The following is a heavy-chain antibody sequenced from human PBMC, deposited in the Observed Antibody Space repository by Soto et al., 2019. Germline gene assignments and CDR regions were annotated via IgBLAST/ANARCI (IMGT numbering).Heavy chain of an antibody. CDR2: ISGRGGTT. CDR3: AKGFPVSTLFDSFEV. CDR1: GFTFSSFA. V-gene: IGHV3-23*01. D-gene: IGHD3-9*01. J-gene: IGHJ3*01. Sequence: QLLESGGDLVQPGGSLRLSCVASGFTFSSFAMNWIRQAPGKGLEWVCDISGRGGTTHYAESVKGRFTISRYNSKNMLYLQMNSLTADDTAIYYCAKGFPVSTLFDSFEVWGHGTAVTISS.